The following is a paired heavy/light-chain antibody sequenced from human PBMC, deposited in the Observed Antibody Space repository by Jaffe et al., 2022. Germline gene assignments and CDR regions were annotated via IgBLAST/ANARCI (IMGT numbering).Heavy chain of an antibody. CDR3: ARALDF. D-gene: IGHD3-3*01. Sequence: EVQLVESGGSLVQPGGSLRLSCAASRFTFSNSYMNWVRQAPGKGLEWVANIKPDGSAQYYVDSVRGRFTISRDNAKNSLYLQMNSLRVEDTAVYYCARALDFGGQGTLVTVSS. CDR1: RFTFSNSY. V-gene: IGHV3-7*01. J-gene: IGHJ4*02. CDR2: IKPDGSAQ.
Light chain of an antibody. J-gene: IGKJ1*01. CDR3: LQYGSLPFT. CDR2: GAS. CDR1: QTVSSSQ. Sequence: EIVLTQSPGTLSLSPGERATLSCRASQTVSSSQLAWYQQKPGQAPRLLIYGASNRATGIPDRFSGRGSGTDFILTITRLEPEDFAVYFCLQYGSLPFTFGQGTKVEIK. V-gene: IGKV3-20*01.